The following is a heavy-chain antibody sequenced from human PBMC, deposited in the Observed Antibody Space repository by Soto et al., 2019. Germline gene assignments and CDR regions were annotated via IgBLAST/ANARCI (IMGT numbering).Heavy chain of an antibody. CDR1: GFTFSSYW. D-gene: IGHD6-6*01. V-gene: IGHV3-74*01. CDR3: TRGGSSPYYYGMDV. Sequence: EVQLVESGGGLVQPGGSLRLSCAASGFTFSSYWMHWVRQAPGKGRVWVSRINRDGSSTNYADSVKARFTISRDNARNTLFLQMDTLRAEDTAVYYFTRGGSSPYYYGMDVWGQGTRVTVSS. J-gene: IGHJ6*02. CDR2: INRDGSST.